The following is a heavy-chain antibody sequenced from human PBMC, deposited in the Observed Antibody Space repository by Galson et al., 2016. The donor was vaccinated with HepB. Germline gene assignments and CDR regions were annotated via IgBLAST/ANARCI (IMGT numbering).Heavy chain of an antibody. CDR3: AREHPSYVWGTYRPHPLDY. D-gene: IGHD3-16*02. V-gene: IGHV3-21*01. Sequence: SLRLSCAASGFTFSTYSMNWVRQAPGKGLEWVSSITSNNNNMYYSDSVKGRFSISRDNAKNSLYLQMNSLRAEDTALYYCAREHPSYVWGTYRPHPLDYWGQGTLVTVSS. CDR1: GFTFSTYS. CDR2: ITSNNNNM. J-gene: IGHJ4*02.